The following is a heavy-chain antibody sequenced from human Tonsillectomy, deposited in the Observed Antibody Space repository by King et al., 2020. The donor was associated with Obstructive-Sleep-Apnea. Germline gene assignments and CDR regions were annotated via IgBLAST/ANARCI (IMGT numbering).Heavy chain of an antibody. CDR2: ISWNSGSI. CDR1: GFTFDDYA. Sequence: VQLVESGGDLVQPGRSLRLSCAASGFTFDDYAMHWVRQAPGKGLEWVSGISWNSGSIGYADSVRGRFTISRDTAKNSLYLQMNSLRAEDTALYYCAKDNSSGWYRGLDYWGQGTLVTVSS. CDR3: AKDNSSGWYRGLDY. D-gene: IGHD6-19*01. J-gene: IGHJ4*02. V-gene: IGHV3-9*01.